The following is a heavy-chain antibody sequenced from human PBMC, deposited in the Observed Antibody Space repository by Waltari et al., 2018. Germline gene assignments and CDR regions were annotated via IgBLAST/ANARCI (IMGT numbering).Heavy chain of an antibody. J-gene: IGHJ4*02. CDR1: GFTFSNYA. CDR3: AKGVSGWPYYFDL. CDR2: SCSGCDST. Sequence: EVQLLESGGGLVQPGGSLRLSCEASGFTFSNYAMSWVRQAPEKGLEWVSASCSGCDSTYFADSVKGRFTISRDNSKNTAYLQMSSLRAEDTAVYYCAKGVSGWPYYFDLWGQGTLVTVSS. V-gene: IGHV3-23*01. D-gene: IGHD6-19*01.